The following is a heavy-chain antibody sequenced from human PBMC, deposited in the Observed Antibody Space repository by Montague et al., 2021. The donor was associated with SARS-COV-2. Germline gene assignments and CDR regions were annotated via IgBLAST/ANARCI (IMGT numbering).Heavy chain of an antibody. V-gene: IGHV3-74*01. CDR2: INPDGSIT. J-gene: IGHJ4*02. D-gene: IGHD2-15*01. CDR3: VRDKGYRRILDY. CDR1: GFTFSNYW. Sequence: SLRLSCAASGFTFSNYWMQWVRQVPGKGLLWVSRINPDGSITDYADSVKGRFTMSRDNADNTLYLEMSSLRVEDTALYYCVRDKGYRRILDYWGQGILVTASS.